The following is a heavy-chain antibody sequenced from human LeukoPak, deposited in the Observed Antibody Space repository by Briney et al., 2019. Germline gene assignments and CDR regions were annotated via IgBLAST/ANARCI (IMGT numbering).Heavy chain of an antibody. D-gene: IGHD3-22*01. CDR3: SGYDSSGYVDY. V-gene: IGHV4-38-2*02. J-gene: IGHJ4*02. CDR2: IYHSGST. CDR1: GYSISSGYY. Sequence: PSETLSLTCTVSGYSISSGYYWGWIRQPPGKGLEWIGSIYHSGSTNYNPSLKSRVTISVDTSKNQFSLKLSSVTAADTAVYYCSGYDSSGYVDYWGQGTLVTVSS.